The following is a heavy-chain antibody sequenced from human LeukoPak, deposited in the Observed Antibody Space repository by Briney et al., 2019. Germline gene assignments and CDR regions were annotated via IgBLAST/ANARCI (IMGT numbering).Heavy chain of an antibody. CDR2: IYYSGST. V-gene: IGHV4-30-4*01. CDR1: GGSISSGDYY. J-gene: IGHJ4*02. D-gene: IGHD3-10*01. Sequence: SQTLSLTCTVSGGSISSGDYYWSWIRQPPGKGLEWIGYIYYSGSTYYNPSLKSRVTISVDTSENQFPLKLSSVTAADTAVYYCARVTGGSGSYYSPLHYYFDYWGQGTLVTVSS. CDR3: ARVTGGSGSYYSPLHYYFDY.